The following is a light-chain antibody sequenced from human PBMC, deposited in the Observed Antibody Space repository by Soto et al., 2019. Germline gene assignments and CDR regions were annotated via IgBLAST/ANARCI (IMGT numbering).Light chain of an antibody. J-gene: IGKJ5*01. CDR2: AAS. CDR3: QQSYSTPSIT. Sequence: DIQMTQSPSSLSASVGDRVTITCRASQSISRYLNWYQQKPGKAPKLLIYAASSLQSGVPLRFSGSGSGTDFTLTISSLQPEDFATYYCQQSYSTPSITFGHGTRLEIK. CDR1: QSISRY. V-gene: IGKV1-39*01.